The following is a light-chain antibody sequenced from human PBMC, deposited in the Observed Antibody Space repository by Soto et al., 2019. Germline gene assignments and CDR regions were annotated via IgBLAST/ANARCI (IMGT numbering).Light chain of an antibody. J-gene: IGKJ1*01. CDR1: QGISSY. Sequence: DIQLTQSPSFLSASVGDRVTITCRASQGISSYLAWYQQKPGKAPKLLIYAASTLQSGVPSSFSGSGSGTEFTLKISSLQPEDFATYYWHQLNSYPPWTFGQGTKVEIK. CDR2: AAS. V-gene: IGKV1-9*01. CDR3: HQLNSYPPWT.